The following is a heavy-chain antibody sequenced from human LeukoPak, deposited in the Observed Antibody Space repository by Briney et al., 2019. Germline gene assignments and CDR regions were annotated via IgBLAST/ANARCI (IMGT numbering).Heavy chain of an antibody. V-gene: IGHV3-21*01. CDR2: ISSSGRFI. J-gene: IGHJ4*02. D-gene: IGHD3-16*01. CDR3: ARDWGRTLHPRDYFDP. CDR1: GFTFSDYS. Sequence: PGGSLRLSCAASGFTFSDYSMNWVRQAPRKGLEGVSSISSSGRFIEYADSVKGRFPISRDHTKNLLYLHMNSLRAEDPAAYFCARDWGRTLHPRDYFDPRGPGTLVTASS.